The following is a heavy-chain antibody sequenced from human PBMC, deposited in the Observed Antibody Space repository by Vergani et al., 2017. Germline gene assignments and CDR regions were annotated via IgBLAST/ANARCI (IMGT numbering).Heavy chain of an antibody. J-gene: IGHJ4*02. CDR1: GYTFTGYY. Sequence: QVQLVQSGAEVKKPGASVKVSCKASGYTFTGYYMHWVRQAPGQGLEWMGWINPILGIANYAQKFQGRVTITADKSTSTAYMELSSLRSEDTAVYYCASPPDYGDYNYFDYWGQGTLVTVSS. V-gene: IGHV1-69*09. CDR3: ASPPDYGDYNYFDY. D-gene: IGHD4-17*01. CDR2: INPILGIA.